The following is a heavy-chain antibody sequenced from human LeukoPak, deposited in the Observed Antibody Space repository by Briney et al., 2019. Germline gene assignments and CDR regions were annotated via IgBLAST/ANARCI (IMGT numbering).Heavy chain of an antibody. CDR1: GFSLSSYA. V-gene: IGHV3-23*01. CDR2: ISSTDAGT. D-gene: IGHD3-9*01. CDR3: ARENYDILTGYYSDPVS. Sequence: GGSLRLSCAASGFSLSSYAMSWVRQAPGKGLEWVSAISSTDAGTYHADSVKGRFTISRDNAKNSLYLQMNSLRAEDTAVYYCARENYDILTGYYSDPVSWGQGTLVTVSS. J-gene: IGHJ4*02.